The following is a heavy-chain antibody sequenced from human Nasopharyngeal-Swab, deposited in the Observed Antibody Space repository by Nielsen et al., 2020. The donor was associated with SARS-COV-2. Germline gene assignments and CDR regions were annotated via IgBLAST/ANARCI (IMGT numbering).Heavy chain of an antibody. V-gene: IGHV3-30-3*01. J-gene: IGHJ6*04. CDR3: ARDLGDV. CDR2: ISYDGSNK. Sequence: SLRLSCAASGFTFSSYAMPWVRSAPGKGLEWVAVISYDGSNKYYADSVKGRFTISRDNSKNTLYLQMNSLRAEDTAVYYCARDLGDVWGKGTSVTVSS. CDR1: GFTFSSYA.